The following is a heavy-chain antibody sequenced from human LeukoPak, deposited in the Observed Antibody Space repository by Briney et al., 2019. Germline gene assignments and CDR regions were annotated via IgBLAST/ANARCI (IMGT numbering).Heavy chain of an antibody. CDR3: AKERDYGPADY. CDR2: VGTSGDAT. Sequence: GGSLRLSCAASGFTFGTYAMTWVRRAPGKGLEWVSAVGTSGDATYYANSVKGRFTISRDNSKNTLFLQMNSLRAEDTAIYYCAKERDYGPADYWGQGTLVTVSS. D-gene: IGHD4/OR15-4a*01. V-gene: IGHV3-23*01. J-gene: IGHJ4*02. CDR1: GFTFGTYA.